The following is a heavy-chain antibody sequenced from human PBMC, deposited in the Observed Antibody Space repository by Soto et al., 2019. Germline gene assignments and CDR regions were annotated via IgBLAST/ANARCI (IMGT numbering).Heavy chain of an antibody. CDR2: IYYSGST. J-gene: IGHJ6*02. CDR1: GGSISSSSYY. Sequence: QLQLQESGPGLVKPSETLSLTCSVSGGSISSSSYYWGWIRQPPGKGLEWIGSIYYSGSTYYNPSLKSRVAISVDTSKNQFSLKLSSVTAADTAVSYCAREDTAMAPAFYYYYGMDVWGQGTTVTVSS. D-gene: IGHD5-18*01. CDR3: AREDTAMAPAFYYYYGMDV. V-gene: IGHV4-39*01.